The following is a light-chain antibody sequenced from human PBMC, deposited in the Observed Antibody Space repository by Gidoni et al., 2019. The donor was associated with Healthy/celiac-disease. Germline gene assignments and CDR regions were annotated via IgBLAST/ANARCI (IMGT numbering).Light chain of an antibody. Sequence: QSALTQPASVSGSPGQSVTISCTGTSSDVGSYHLVSWYQPHPGQAPKLMIYEVSKRPSGVSNRFSGSKSGNTASLTISGLQAEDEADYYCCSSAGSSTSNWVFGGGTKLTVL. CDR2: EVS. V-gene: IGLV2-23*02. CDR1: SSDVGSYHL. CDR3: CSSAGSSTSNWV. J-gene: IGLJ3*02.